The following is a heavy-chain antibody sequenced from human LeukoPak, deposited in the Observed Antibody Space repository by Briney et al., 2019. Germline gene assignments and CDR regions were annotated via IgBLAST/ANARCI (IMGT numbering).Heavy chain of an antibody. Sequence: ASVKVSCKASGYTFTSYGISWVRQAPGQGLEWMVWISAYNGNTNYAQKLQGRVTMTTDTSTSTAYMELRSLRSDDTAVYYCAISLQSGPHRHFDYWGQGTLVTVSS. J-gene: IGHJ4*02. V-gene: IGHV1-18*01. CDR2: ISAYNGNT. CDR1: GYTFTSYG. D-gene: IGHD4-11*01. CDR3: AISLQSGPHRHFDY.